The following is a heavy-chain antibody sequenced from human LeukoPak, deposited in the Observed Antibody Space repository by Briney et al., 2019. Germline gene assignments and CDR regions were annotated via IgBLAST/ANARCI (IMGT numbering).Heavy chain of an antibody. D-gene: IGHD1-26*01. Sequence: QPGGSLRLSCAASGFTFYSHAMVWVRQAPGKGLEWVSLISFDGSNKVHADSVMGRFTISRDNSKNTVDLQINSLRHEDTAVYYCAKDWGQRGVGASLGHWGQGTLVIVSS. J-gene: IGHJ4*02. CDR1: GFTFYSHA. CDR3: AKDWGQRGVGASLGH. CDR2: ISFDGSNK. V-gene: IGHV3-30-3*01.